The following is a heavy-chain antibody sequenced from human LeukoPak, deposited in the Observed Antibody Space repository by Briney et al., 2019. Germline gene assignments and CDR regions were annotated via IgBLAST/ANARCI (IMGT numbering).Heavy chain of an antibody. CDR3: ARLYTSYYYGMDV. V-gene: IGHV3-33*01. J-gene: IGHJ6*02. Sequence: GGSLRLSCAASGFTFNSYGMHWVRQAPGKGLEWVAVIWYDGSNKYYADSVKGRFTISRDNSKNTLYLQMNSLRAEDTAVYYCARLYTSYYYGMDVWGQGTTVTVSS. CDR2: IWYDGSNK. CDR1: GFTFNSYG.